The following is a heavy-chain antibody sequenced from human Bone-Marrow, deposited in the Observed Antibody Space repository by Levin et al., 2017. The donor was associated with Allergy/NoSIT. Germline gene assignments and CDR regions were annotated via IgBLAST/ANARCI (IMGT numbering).Heavy chain of an antibody. CDR1: GFSFTKYG. CDR3: AKDLVSSATCYGSYYYYYGMDA. CDR2: IGYDGRNT. D-gene: IGHD2-2*01. V-gene: IGHV3-30*02. Sequence: GGSLRLSCVASGFSFTKYGIHWVRQAPGKGLEWVSYIGYDGRNTFYADSVKGRFTISRDNVKNTVLLQMESLRAEDTAAYFCAKDLVSSATCYGSYYYYYGMDAWGQGTTVTVSS. J-gene: IGHJ6*02.